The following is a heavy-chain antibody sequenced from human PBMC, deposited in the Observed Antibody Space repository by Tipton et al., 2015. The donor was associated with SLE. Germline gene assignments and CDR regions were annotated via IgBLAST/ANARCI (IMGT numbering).Heavy chain of an antibody. V-gene: IGHV4-39*01. D-gene: IGHD5-24*01. Sequence: TLSLTCTVSGGSISSSSYYWGWIRQPPGKGLECIGSIHYSGSTYYNPSLTSRFTISVDTSKNQFSLRLSSVTAADTAVYYWGWGRWLHLFDYWCQGTLVTVSS. CDR1: GGSISSSSYY. CDR3: GWGRWLHLFDY. J-gene: IGHJ4*02. CDR2: IHYSGST.